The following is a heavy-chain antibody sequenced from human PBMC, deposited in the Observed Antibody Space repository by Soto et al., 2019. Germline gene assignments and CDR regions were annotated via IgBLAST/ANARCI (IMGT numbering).Heavy chain of an antibody. V-gene: IGHV3-33*01. Sequence: QVQLVESGGGVVQPGRSLRLSCATSGFTFSRYGMHWVRQAPGKGLEWVALIWYDGSYKNYADSMKGRFTISRDNSKNTLYLQMNSLRAEDTAVYYCARDLNGYGDLGLDYWGQGTLVTVSS. J-gene: IGHJ4*02. CDR2: IWYDGSYK. CDR1: GFTFSRYG. CDR3: ARDLNGYGDLGLDY. D-gene: IGHD4-17*01.